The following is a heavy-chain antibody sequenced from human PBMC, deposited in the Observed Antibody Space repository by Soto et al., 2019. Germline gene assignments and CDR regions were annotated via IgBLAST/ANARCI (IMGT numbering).Heavy chain of an antibody. D-gene: IGHD6-19*01. V-gene: IGHV3-53*01. Sequence: GGSLRLSCAVSGFSVSNTYMTWVRQAPGKGLEWVSVMYSGGSRNYADSVKGRFTISRDYSKNTLNLQMNNLRAEDTAVYYCARVSGGWYGGYFDFWGQGTPVTVSS. J-gene: IGHJ4*02. CDR3: ARVSGGWYGGYFDF. CDR1: GFSVSNTY. CDR2: MYSGGSR.